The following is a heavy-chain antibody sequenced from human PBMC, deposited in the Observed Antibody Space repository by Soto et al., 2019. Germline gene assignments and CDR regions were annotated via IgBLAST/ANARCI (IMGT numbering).Heavy chain of an antibody. Sequence: ASVKVSCKASGYTFTGYYMHWVRQAPGQGLEWMGWINPNSGGTNYAQKFQGRVTMTRDTSISTAYMELSRLRSDDTAVYYCANQLVGSPYYYYGMDVWGQGTTVTV. V-gene: IGHV1-2*02. CDR1: GYTFTGYY. D-gene: IGHD1-26*01. CDR2: INPNSGGT. J-gene: IGHJ6*02. CDR3: ANQLVGSPYYYYGMDV.